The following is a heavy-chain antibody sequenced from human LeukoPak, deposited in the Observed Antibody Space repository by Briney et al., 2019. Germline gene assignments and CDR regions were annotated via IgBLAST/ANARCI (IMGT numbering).Heavy chain of an antibody. Sequence: GSLRLSCAASGFTFSSYWMSWVRQPPGKGLEWIGSIFYSGTTYYNPSLNSRITISIDISKNQFSLNLSSVTAADTAVYYCARDRSGYSYSQFFNMWGQGTMVTVSP. CDR3: ARDRSGYSYSQFFNM. D-gene: IGHD5-18*01. V-gene: IGHV4-4*02. J-gene: IGHJ3*02. CDR1: GFTFSSYW. CDR2: IFYSGTT.